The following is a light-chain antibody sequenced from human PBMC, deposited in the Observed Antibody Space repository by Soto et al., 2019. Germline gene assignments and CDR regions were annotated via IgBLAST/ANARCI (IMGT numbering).Light chain of an antibody. CDR3: QQSYSTPPVT. V-gene: IGKV1-39*01. J-gene: IGKJ1*01. CDR2: AAS. Sequence: DIQLTQSPASLSAFVGYRFTITCGASQSISSYLNWYQQKPGKAPKLLIYAASSLQSGVSSRFSGSGSGADFTLTISSLHTEDLATYYCQQSYSTPPVTFGQGTKVDIK. CDR1: QSISSY.